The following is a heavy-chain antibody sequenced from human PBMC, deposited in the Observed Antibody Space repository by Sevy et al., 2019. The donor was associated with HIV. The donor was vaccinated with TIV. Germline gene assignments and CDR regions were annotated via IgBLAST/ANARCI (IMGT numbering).Heavy chain of an antibody. CDR2: IYYSGST. CDR3: AGGGSGWYIGYFDY. Sequence: SETLSLTCTVSGGSISSYYWSWIRQPPGKGLEWIGYIYYSGSTNYNPSLKSRVTISVDTSKNQFSLKLSSVTAADTAVYYCAGGGSGWYIGYFDYWGQGTLVTVSS. J-gene: IGHJ4*02. V-gene: IGHV4-59*01. D-gene: IGHD6-19*01. CDR1: GGSISSYY.